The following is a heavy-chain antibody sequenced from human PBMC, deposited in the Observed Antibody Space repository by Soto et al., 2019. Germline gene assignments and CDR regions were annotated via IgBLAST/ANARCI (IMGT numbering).Heavy chain of an antibody. V-gene: IGHV1-69*01. CDR2: IIPIFGTA. J-gene: IGHJ6*02. Sequence: QVQLVQSGAEVKKPGSSVKVSCKASGGTFSSYAISWVRQAPGQGLEWMGGIIPIFGTANYAQKFQGRVTITADESKSTGYMELGRLKSEDTAVYYCAREIAAAGSYYYYGMDVWGQGTTVTVSS. CDR1: GGTFSSYA. CDR3: AREIAAAGSYYYYGMDV. D-gene: IGHD6-13*01.